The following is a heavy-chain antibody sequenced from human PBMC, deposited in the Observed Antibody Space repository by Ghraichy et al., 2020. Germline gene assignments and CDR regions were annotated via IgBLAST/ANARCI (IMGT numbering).Heavy chain of an antibody. Sequence: SETLSLTCAVYGGSFSGYYWSWIRQPPGKGLEWIGEINHGGSTNSNPYLKSRVTMSVDTSKNQFSLKLSSVTAADTALYYCARVSDSGYGYTDYWGQGTLFTFSS. CDR2: INHGGST. V-gene: IGHV4-34*01. CDR1: GGSFSGYY. D-gene: IGHD5-12*01. CDR3: ARVSDSGYGYTDY. J-gene: IGHJ4*02.